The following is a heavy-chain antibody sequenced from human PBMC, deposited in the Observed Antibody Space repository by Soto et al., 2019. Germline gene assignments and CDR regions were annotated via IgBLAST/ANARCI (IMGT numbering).Heavy chain of an antibody. CDR2: VTPDGRS. Sequence: QVQLQQWGAGLLKPSETLSLTCTVYGGSFNSYFWNWVRQPPGKGLEWIGEVTPDGRSNYNPFLKSRVTISKDTSKNQFSLEVTSVTAADTAVYYCTTSGRRWPDSFDIWGQGAMVTVSS. J-gene: IGHJ3*02. V-gene: IGHV4-34*01. D-gene: IGHD2-15*01. CDR1: GGSFNSYF. CDR3: TTSGRRWPDSFDI.